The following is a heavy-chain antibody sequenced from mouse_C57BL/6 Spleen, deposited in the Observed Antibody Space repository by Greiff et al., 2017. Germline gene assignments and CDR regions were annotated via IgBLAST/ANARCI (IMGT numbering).Heavy chain of an antibody. CDR2: IWSGGST. CDR1: GFSLTSYG. J-gene: IGHJ3*01. D-gene: IGHD1-1*01. CDR3: AREGTTVVAPFAY. Sequence: VKLVESGPGLVQPSQSLSITCTVSGFSLTSYGVHWVRQSPGKGLEWLGVIWSGGSTDYNAAFISRLSISKDNSKSQVFFKMNSLQADDTAIYYCAREGTTVVAPFAYWGQGTLVTVSA. V-gene: IGHV2-2*01.